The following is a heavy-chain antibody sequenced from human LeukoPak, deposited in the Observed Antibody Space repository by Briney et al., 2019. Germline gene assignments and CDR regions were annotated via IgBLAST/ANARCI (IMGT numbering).Heavy chain of an antibody. D-gene: IGHD3-10*01. J-gene: IGHJ4*02. Sequence: GGTLRLSCAASGFTFSGSALHWVRQASGKGLEWVGCIRSTANGYATAYAASVKGRFTISRDDSKNTAYLQMDSLKTEDTAVYYCTGNYYGSGSYADFDYWGQGTLVTVSS. CDR3: TGNYYGSGSYADFDY. CDR1: GFTFSGSA. V-gene: IGHV3-73*01. CDR2: IRSTANGYAT.